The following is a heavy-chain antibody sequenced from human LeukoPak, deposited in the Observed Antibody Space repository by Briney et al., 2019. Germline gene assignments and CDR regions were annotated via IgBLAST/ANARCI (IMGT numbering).Heavy chain of an antibody. CDR3: ARDLSGYSYGYELDY. D-gene: IGHD5-18*01. J-gene: IGHJ4*02. CDR2: INPSGGST. Sequence: ASVKVSCKASGYTFTSYYMHWVRQAPGQGLEWMGIINPSGGSTSYAQKFQGRVTMTRDMSTSTVCMELSSLRSEDTAVYYCARDLSGYSYGYELDYWGQGTLVTVSS. V-gene: IGHV1-46*01. CDR1: GYTFTSYY.